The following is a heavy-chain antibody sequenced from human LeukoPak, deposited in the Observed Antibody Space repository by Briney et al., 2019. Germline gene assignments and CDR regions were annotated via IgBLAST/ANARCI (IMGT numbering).Heavy chain of an antibody. Sequence: QSGGSLRLSCAASGFTFSRHNMNWVRQAPGKGPEWVSYISSSSSTIYYADSVKGRFTISRDNAKNSLYLQMNSLRDEDTAVYYCARVLNYYDSSGYYFSYWGQGTLVTVSS. J-gene: IGHJ4*02. CDR2: ISSSSSTI. CDR3: ARVLNYYDSSGYYFSY. V-gene: IGHV3-48*02. CDR1: GFTFSRHN. D-gene: IGHD3-22*01.